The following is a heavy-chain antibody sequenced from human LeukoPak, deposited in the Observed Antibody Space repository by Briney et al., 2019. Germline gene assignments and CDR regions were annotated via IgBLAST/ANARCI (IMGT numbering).Heavy chain of an antibody. CDR1: RYSLISYS. D-gene: IGHD5-12*01. CDR3: ARISGYDQTNFDY. V-gene: IGHV5-51*01. Sequence: GEALQISCKGSRYSLISYSIGATRHMPREGLEWMGLIYPGDSDTRNSPSFQGHVTISADKSISTAYLQWISLKASDTAMYYCARISGYDQTNFDYWGQGTLVTVSS. CDR2: IYPGDSDT. J-gene: IGHJ4*02.